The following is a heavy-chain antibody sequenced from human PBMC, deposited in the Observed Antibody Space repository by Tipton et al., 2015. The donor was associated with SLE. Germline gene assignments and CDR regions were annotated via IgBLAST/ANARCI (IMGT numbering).Heavy chain of an antibody. CDR1: GGSFDGHY. J-gene: IGHJ4*02. CDR2: SNESGIT. Sequence: TLSLTCAVYGGSFDGHYWNWFRQSPGKGLEWIGESNESGITHYNSSLKSRVTISVDTSKSQFSLKLWSVIAADTALYYCARGRRPVIRYFDGPKGAFFDSWGQGNLVTVSS. D-gene: IGHD3-9*01. CDR3: ARGRRPVIRYFDGPKGAFFDS. V-gene: IGHV4-34*01.